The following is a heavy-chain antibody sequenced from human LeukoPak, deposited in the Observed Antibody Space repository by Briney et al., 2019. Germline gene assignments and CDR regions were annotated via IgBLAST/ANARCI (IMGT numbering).Heavy chain of an antibody. D-gene: IGHD2-15*01. CDR3: AKGIREVVVATLDY. Sequence: TGGSLRLSCAASRFTFSEYAMTWVRQAPGKGLEWVSSISGNAGSTYYAASVKGRFTISRDNSKNTLYLQMNSLRAGDTAIYYCAKGIREVVVATLDYWGQGTLVTVSS. CDR2: ISGNAGST. V-gene: IGHV3-23*01. CDR1: RFTFSEYA. J-gene: IGHJ4*02.